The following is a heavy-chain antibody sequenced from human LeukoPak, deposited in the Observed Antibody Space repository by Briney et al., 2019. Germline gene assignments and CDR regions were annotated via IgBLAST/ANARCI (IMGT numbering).Heavy chain of an antibody. CDR3: ARDVGGYSSSWYPPTGFDP. Sequence: GRSLRLSCAASGFTFSSYAMHWVRQAPVKGLEWVAVISYDGSNKYYADSVKGRFTISRDNSKNTLYLQMDSLRAEDTAVYYCARDVGGYSSSWYPPTGFDPWGQGTLVTVSS. J-gene: IGHJ5*02. CDR2: ISYDGSNK. V-gene: IGHV3-30-3*01. CDR1: GFTFSSYA. D-gene: IGHD6-13*01.